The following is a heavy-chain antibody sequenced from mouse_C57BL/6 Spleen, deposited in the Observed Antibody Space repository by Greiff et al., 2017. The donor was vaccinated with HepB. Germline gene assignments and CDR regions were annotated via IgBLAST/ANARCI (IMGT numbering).Heavy chain of an antibody. J-gene: IGHJ4*01. CDR1: GYTFTSYW. CDR2: IDPNSGGT. D-gene: IGHD2-1*01. Sequence: VQLQQPGAELVKPGASVKLSCKASGYTFTSYWMHWVKQRPGRGLEWIGRIDPNSGGTTYNEKFKSKATLTVDKPSSTAYMQLSSLTSEDSAVYYCARDGNYGDYAMDYWGQGTSVTVSS. V-gene: IGHV1-72*01. CDR3: ARDGNYGDYAMDY.